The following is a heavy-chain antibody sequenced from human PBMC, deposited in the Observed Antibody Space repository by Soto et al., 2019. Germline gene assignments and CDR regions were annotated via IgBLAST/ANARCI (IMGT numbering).Heavy chain of an antibody. CDR3: VKGEYYYDSSGYYPFDY. CDR2: ISSSSNTI. V-gene: IGHV3-48*02. Sequence: PGGSLRLSCAVSGFTFSSSWMSWLRQAPGKGLQWISYISSSSNTIYYADSVKGRFTISRDYAKNSLYLQMNSLTDEDTAVYYCVKGEYYYDSSGYYPFDYWGQGT. J-gene: IGHJ4*02. CDR1: GFTFSSSW. D-gene: IGHD3-22*01.